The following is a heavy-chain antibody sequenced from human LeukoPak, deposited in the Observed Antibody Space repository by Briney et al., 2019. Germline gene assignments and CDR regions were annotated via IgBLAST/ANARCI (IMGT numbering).Heavy chain of an antibody. J-gene: IGHJ5*02. CDR2: IYYSGST. V-gene: IGHV4-30-4*08. CDR3: ARTTAAGPLGWFDP. Sequence: SETLSLTCTVSGGSISSGDYYWSWIRQPPGKGLEWIGYIYYSGSTYYNPSLKSRVTISVGTSKNQFSLKLSSVTAADTAVYYCARTTAAGPLGWFDPWGQGNPGHRLL. D-gene: IGHD6-13*01. CDR1: GGSISSGDYY.